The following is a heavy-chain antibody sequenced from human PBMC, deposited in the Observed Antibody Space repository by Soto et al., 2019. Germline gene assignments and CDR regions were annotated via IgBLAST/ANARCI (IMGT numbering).Heavy chain of an antibody. CDR3: ARDHRVADYGDTNFDN. J-gene: IGHJ4*02. CDR2: INHSGNT. CDR1: GGSFSGYY. Sequence: QAQLQQWGAGLLKPSETLSLTCAVYGGSFSGYYWSWIRQPPGKGLEWIGEINHSGNTNYNPSLKSPVNLSGDQSKKQFSLKLNFVSAADTAVYYCARDHRVADYGDTNFDNWGQGTLVTVSS. V-gene: IGHV4-34*01. D-gene: IGHD4-17*01.